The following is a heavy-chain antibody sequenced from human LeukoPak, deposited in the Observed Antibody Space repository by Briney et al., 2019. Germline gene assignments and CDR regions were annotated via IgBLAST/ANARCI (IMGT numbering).Heavy chain of an antibody. V-gene: IGHV4-59*12. D-gene: IGHD1-26*01. CDR3: ARDILSDREGY. J-gene: IGHJ4*02. CDR1: GGSISNYY. CDR2: ISYSGGT. Sequence: SETLSLTCTVSGGSISNYYWNWIRQPPGKGLEWVGHISYSGGTKYNPSLQSRVTISIDTSKNQFSLNLSSVTAADTAVYYCARDILSDREGYWGQGTLVTVSS.